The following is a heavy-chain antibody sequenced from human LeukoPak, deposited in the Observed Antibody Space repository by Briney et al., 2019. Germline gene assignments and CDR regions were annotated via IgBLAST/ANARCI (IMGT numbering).Heavy chain of an antibody. V-gene: IGHV4-59*01. CDR3: ARGHDYGDYGN. Sequence: SETLSLTCTVSGGSISSYYWGWIRQPPGKGLEWIGYIYYSGSTNYNPSLKSRVTISVDTSKNQFSLKLSSVSAADTAVYYCARGHDYGDYGNWGQGTLVTVSS. D-gene: IGHD4-17*01. CDR1: GGSISSYY. J-gene: IGHJ4*02. CDR2: IYYSGST.